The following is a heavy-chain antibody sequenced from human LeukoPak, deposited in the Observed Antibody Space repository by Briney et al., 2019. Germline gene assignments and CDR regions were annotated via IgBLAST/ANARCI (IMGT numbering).Heavy chain of an antibody. CDR1: GYRFTSYW. D-gene: IGHD2-15*01. CDR2: IYPGGSDT. V-gene: IGHV5-51*01. J-gene: IGHJ3*02. CDR3: TRHGLLQEDAFDI. Sequence: GESLKISWKGSGYRFTSYWLGWVRQMPGKGLEWMGIIYPGGSDTRYCPSFQGQVTISADKSISTAYLQWSSLKASDTAMYYCTRHGLLQEDAFDIWGEGPMVTVSS.